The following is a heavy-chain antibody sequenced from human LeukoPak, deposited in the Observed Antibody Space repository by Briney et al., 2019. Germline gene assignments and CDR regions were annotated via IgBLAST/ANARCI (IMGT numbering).Heavy chain of an antibody. D-gene: IGHD5-12*01. V-gene: IGHV1-2*02. J-gene: IGHJ5*02. CDR3: ARGSGYDLSEREYNWFDP. Sequence: ASVKVSCKASGYTFTDYYMHWVRQAPGQGLEWMGWINPNSGGTNYAQKFQGRVTMTRDTSISTAYMELSRLRSDDTAVYYCARGSGYDLSEREYNWFDPWGQGTLVTVSS. CDR2: INPNSGGT. CDR1: GYTFTDYY.